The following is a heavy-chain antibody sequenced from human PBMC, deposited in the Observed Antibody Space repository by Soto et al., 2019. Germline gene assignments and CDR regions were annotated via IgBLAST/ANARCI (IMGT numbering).Heavy chain of an antibody. D-gene: IGHD2-15*01. Sequence: QVHLEQSGAEVKKPGASVKVSCTAPTDYIFLAYGFDWVRQAPGQGLEWMGWISPKFGRTNYARTLQDRFTMTTDVSTKTVSMELRDLRSDDTAVYYCARDDCNGGSCDGGHYLDLWGRGTPISVSS. V-gene: IGHV1-18*01. CDR1: DYIFLAYG. CDR2: ISPKFGRT. J-gene: IGHJ2*01. CDR3: ARDDCNGGSCDGGHYLDL.